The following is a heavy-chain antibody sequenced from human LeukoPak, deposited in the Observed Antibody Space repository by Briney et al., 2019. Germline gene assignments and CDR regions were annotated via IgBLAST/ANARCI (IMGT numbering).Heavy chain of an antibody. Sequence: SETLSLTCTVSGGSISSGSDYWSWIRQPAGKGLEWIGRIYTSGRTNYNPSLKSRVTISVDTSKNQFSLKLSSVTAADTAVYYCARYNSYGRSYYFDYWGQGTLVTVSS. CDR3: ARYNSYGRSYYFDY. J-gene: IGHJ4*02. V-gene: IGHV4-61*02. D-gene: IGHD5-18*01. CDR1: GGSISSGSDY. CDR2: IYTSGRT.